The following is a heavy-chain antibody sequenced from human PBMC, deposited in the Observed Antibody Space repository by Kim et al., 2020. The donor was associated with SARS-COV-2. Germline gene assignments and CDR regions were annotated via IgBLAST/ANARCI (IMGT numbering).Heavy chain of an antibody. D-gene: IGHD3-3*01. V-gene: IGHV3-23*01. J-gene: IGHJ4*02. CDR3: AKEEVGY. CDR2: SGGET. Sequence: SGGETYYADPVKGRFIIARDNSKNILFLYMNGLRAEDTGTYYCAKEEVGYWGQGTLVTVSS.